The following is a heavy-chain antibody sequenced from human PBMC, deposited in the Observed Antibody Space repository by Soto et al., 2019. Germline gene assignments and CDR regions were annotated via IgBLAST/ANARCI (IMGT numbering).Heavy chain of an antibody. J-gene: IGHJ3*02. CDR2: VYWDGDK. Sequence: SGPTLVNPTQTLTLTCTFSGFSLSSATVGVAWIRQPPGKALEWLAVVYWDGDKRYSPSLNSRLTITKDASSNQVVLTVANMDPVDTATYYCAHLMITYGGVVADDAFDIWGPGTMVTVSS. CDR3: AHLMITYGGVVADDAFDI. CDR1: GFSLSSATVG. D-gene: IGHD3-16*02. V-gene: IGHV2-5*02.